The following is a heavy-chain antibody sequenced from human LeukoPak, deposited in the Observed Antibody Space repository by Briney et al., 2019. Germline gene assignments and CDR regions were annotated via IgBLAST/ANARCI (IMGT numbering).Heavy chain of an antibody. CDR3: VRGRGIAGPTTLDY. Sequence: PGGSLRLSCAASGFTFSSYAMHWVRQAPGKGLEWAAVISYDGSNKYYADSVKGRFTISRDNSKNTLYLQMNSLRAEDTAVYYCVRGRGIAGPTTLDYWGQGTLVTVSS. D-gene: IGHD1-26*01. V-gene: IGHV3-30-3*01. CDR2: ISYDGSNK. J-gene: IGHJ4*02. CDR1: GFTFSSYA.